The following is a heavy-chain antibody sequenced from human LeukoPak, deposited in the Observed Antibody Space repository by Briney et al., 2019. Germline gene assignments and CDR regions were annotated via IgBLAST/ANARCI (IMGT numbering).Heavy chain of an antibody. V-gene: IGHV3-23*01. CDR1: GFTLSTYA. CDR2: IKGDGFT. J-gene: IGHJ4*02. CDR3: VKAWDSGSSIYDY. D-gene: IGHD6-13*01. Sequence: GGSLRLSCAASGFTLSTYAMSWVRQAPGKGLEWVSTIKGDGFTYDSNSVKGRFTISRDDSKNTLNLQMDSLRAEDTAVYHCVKAWDSGSSIYDYWGQGTLVTVSS.